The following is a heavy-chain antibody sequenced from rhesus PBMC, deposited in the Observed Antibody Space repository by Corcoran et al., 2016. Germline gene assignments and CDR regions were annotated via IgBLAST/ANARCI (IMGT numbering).Heavy chain of an antibody. CDR1: GGSISDSYR. Sequence: QVQLQESGPGVVKPSATLSLTCAVSGGSISDSYRLSWIRQPPGKGLEWIGYISGSSTRNTYNPSLKSRVTISKDTSKNQFYLKLSSVTAADTSVYYCARGGSTWFYWGQGVLVTVSS. J-gene: IGHJ4*01. D-gene: IGHD2-2*01. CDR2: ISGSSTRN. CDR3: ARGGSTWFY. V-gene: IGHV4S10*01.